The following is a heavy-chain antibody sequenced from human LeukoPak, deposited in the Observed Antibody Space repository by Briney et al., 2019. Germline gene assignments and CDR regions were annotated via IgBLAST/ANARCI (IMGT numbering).Heavy chain of an antibody. CDR2: IDWDDDK. V-gene: IGHV2-70*12. Sequence: SGPMLVKPTQTLTLTCTFSGFSLSTSGMCVSWIRQPPGKALEWLARIDWDDDKYYSTSLKTRLTISKDTSKNQVVLTMTNMDPVDTATYYCAHSYFWSGYGGLYYFDYWGQGTLVTVSS. CDR1: GFSLSTSGMC. J-gene: IGHJ4*02. D-gene: IGHD3-3*01. CDR3: AHSYFWSGYGGLYYFDY.